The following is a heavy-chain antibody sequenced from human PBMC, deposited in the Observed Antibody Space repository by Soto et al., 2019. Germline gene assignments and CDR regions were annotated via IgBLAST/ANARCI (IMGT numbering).Heavy chain of an antibody. Sequence: GGSLRLSCAASGFTFSSYAMHWVRQAPGKGLEYVSAIGSNGGNTYYANSVKGRFTISRDNSKNTLYLQMGSLRAEDMAVYYCAKSKGFVEWDYYYMDVWGKGTTVTVSS. CDR1: GFTFSSYA. V-gene: IGHV3-64*01. D-gene: IGHD3-3*01. J-gene: IGHJ6*03. CDR3: AKSKGFVEWDYYYMDV. CDR2: IGSNGGNT.